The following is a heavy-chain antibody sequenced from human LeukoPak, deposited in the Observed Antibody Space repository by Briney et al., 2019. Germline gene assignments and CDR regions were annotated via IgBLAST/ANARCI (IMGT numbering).Heavy chain of an antibody. J-gene: IGHJ4*02. V-gene: IGHV3-7*03. CDR3: ARGGTRGYSPVDY. CDR2: IKQDGSER. Sequence: GGSLRLSCAASGFTFSSFWMNWVRQAPGKGLEWVANIKQDGSERNYVDSVKGRSTISRDNAKNSLFLQMNSLRVEDTAVYYCARGGTRGYSPVDYWGQGVLVTVSS. D-gene: IGHD5-18*01. CDR1: GFTFSSFW.